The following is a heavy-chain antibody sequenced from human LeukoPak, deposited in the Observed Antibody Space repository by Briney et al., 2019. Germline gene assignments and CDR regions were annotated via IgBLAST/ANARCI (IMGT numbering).Heavy chain of an antibody. CDR2: IIPIFGIA. V-gene: IGHV1-69*04. Sequence: GSSVKVSCKASGGTFSSYAISWVRQAPGQGLEWMGRIIPIFGIANYAQKFQGRVTITADKSTSTAYMELSSLRSEDMAVYYCARFRLEVAGREAPNNYVWDVWGKGPRSPSPQ. CDR3: ARFRLEVAGREAPNNYVWDV. D-gene: IGHD6-19*01. J-gene: IGHJ6*01. CDR1: GGTFSSYA.